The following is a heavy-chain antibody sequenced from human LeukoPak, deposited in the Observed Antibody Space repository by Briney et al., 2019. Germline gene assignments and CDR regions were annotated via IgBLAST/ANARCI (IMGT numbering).Heavy chain of an antibody. CDR2: IYHSGST. D-gene: IGHD3-3*01. J-gene: IGHJ4*02. CDR3: ARAAESTWSGYQRYCDY. CDR1: GVSISSGGYY. Sequence: PSETLSLTCTVSGVSISSGGYYWSWIRQPPGRGLEWIGYIYHSGSTYYNPSLKSRVTISVDRSKNQFSLKLSSVTAADTAVYYCARAAESTWSGYQRYCDYWGQGTLVTVSS. V-gene: IGHV4-30-2*01.